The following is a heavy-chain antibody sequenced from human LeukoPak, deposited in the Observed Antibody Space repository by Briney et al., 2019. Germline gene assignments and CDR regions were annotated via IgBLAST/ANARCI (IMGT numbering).Heavy chain of an antibody. J-gene: IGHJ6*03. CDR3: ARDGPERYYYMDV. Sequence: GGSLRLSCAASGFTFSSYWMHWVRHAPGKGLVWVSRINSDGSSTSYADSVKGRFTISRDNAKNTLYLQLNSLRAEDTAVYYCARDGPERYYYMDVWGKGTTVTISS. V-gene: IGHV3-74*01. D-gene: IGHD1-14*01. CDR2: INSDGSST. CDR1: GFTFSSYW.